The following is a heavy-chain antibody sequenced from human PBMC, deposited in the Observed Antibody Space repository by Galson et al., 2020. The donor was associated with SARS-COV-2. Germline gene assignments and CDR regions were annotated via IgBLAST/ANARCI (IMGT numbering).Heavy chain of an antibody. CDR1: GFTFGDYA. D-gene: IGHD3-10*01. CDR3: TRDSALYYYGSGSYYYGMDV. Sequence: TGGSLRLSCTASGFTFGDYAMSWVRQAPGKGLEWVGFIRSNAYGGTTEYAASVKGRFTISRDDSKSIAYLQMNSLKTEDTAVYYCTRDSALYYYGSGSYYYGMDVWGQGTAVTVAS. CDR2: IRSNAYGGTT. J-gene: IGHJ6*02. V-gene: IGHV3-49*04.